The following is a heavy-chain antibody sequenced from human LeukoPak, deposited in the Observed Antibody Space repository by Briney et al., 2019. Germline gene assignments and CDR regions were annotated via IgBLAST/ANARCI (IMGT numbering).Heavy chain of an antibody. J-gene: IGHJ6*03. D-gene: IGHD2-2*01. Sequence: GGTLRLSCAASGFTFSSYGMSWVRQAPGKGLEWVSVIYSGGSTYYADSVKGRFTISRDNAKNSLYLQMNSLRAEDTAVYYCARTRKGYCSSTSCYYYYYYYYMDVWGKGTTVTISS. CDR2: IYSGGST. CDR3: ARTRKGYCSSTSCYYYYYYYYMDV. V-gene: IGHV3-66*01. CDR1: GFTFSSYG.